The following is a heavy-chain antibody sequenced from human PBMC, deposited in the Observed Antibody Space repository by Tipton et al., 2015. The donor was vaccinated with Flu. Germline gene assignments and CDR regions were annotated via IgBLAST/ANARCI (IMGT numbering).Heavy chain of an antibody. Sequence: LRLSCTVSGGSLSYYYWNWIRQPPGKGLEYIGRIYSSGSTNYNPSFKSRVSMSLDASKTQFSLNLNSVTAADTAMYYCARGSGSGTHVMFDYWGQGTLVTVSS. D-gene: IGHD3-10*01. CDR3: ARGSGSGTHVMFDY. J-gene: IGHJ4*02. CDR2: IYSSGST. CDR1: GGSLSYYY. V-gene: IGHV4-4*07.